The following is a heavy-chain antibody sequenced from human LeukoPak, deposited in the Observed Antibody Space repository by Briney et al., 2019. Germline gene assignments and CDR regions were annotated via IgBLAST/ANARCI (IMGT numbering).Heavy chain of an antibody. V-gene: IGHV4-31*03. Sequence: SQTLSLTCSVSGGSISSGDYYWSWIRQHPGKGLEWIGYIHYSGSTYYNPSLKSRVSISVSTSKNRFSLQLSSVTAADTAVYYCARVIGYDQLDYWGQGTLVTASS. J-gene: IGHJ4*02. CDR2: IHYSGST. CDR3: ARVIGYDQLDY. D-gene: IGHD5-12*01. CDR1: GGSISSGDYY.